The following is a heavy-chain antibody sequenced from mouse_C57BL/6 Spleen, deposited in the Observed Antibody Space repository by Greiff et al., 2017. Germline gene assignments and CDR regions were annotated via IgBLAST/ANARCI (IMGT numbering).Heavy chain of an antibody. J-gene: IGHJ3*01. CDR2: IDPSDSET. D-gene: IGHD3-3*01. CDR1: GYTFTSSW. V-gene: IGHV1-52*01. CDR3: ARGDRTGFAY. Sequence: VQLQQPGAELVRPGSSVKLSCQASGYTFTSSWLHWVKQRPIQGLEWIGNIDPSDSETHSNQKFKDKATLTVDKSSSTAYMQLSSLTSEDSAVYYCARGDRTGFAYWGQGTLVTVSA.